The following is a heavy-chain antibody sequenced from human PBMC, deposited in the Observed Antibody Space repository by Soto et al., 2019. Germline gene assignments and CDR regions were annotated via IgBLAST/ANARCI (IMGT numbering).Heavy chain of an antibody. CDR1: GGSFSGYY. V-gene: IGHV4-34*01. D-gene: IGHD3-9*01. CDR2: INHSGST. Sequence: SETLSLTCAVYGGSFSGYYGSWIRQPPGTGLEWIGEINHSGSTNYNPSLKSRVTISVDTSKNQFSLKLSSVTAADTAVYYCARGNALRYFDWLLFRPGMDVWGQGTTVTVS. J-gene: IGHJ6*02. CDR3: ARGNALRYFDWLLFRPGMDV.